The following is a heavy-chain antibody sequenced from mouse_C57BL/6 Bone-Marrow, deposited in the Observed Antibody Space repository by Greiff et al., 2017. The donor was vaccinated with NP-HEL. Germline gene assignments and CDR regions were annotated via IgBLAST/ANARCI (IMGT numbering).Heavy chain of an antibody. D-gene: IGHD2-4*01. V-gene: IGHV1-26*01. Sequence: VQLQQSGPELVKPGASVKISCKASGYTFTDYYMNWVKQSHGKSLEWIGDINPTNGGNSYNQKFKGKATLTVDKSSSTAYMELRSLTSEDSAVYYCARATYYDYDGAMDCWGQGTSVTGSS. CDR2: INPTNGGN. CDR3: ARATYYDYDGAMDC. CDR1: GYTFTDYY. J-gene: IGHJ4*01.